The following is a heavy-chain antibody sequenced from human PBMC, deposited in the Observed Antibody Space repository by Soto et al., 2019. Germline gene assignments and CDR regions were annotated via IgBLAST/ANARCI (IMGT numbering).Heavy chain of an antibody. J-gene: IGHJ4*02. CDR1: GGSFSGYY. D-gene: IGHD6-13*01. V-gene: IGHV4-34*01. Sequence: SETLSLTCAVYGGSFSGYYWSWIRQPPGKGLEWIGEINHSGSTNYNPSLKSRVTILVDTSKNQFSLKLSSVTAAGTAVYYCASTYSSSWHDYWGQGTLVTVSS. CDR2: INHSGST. CDR3: ASTYSSSWHDY.